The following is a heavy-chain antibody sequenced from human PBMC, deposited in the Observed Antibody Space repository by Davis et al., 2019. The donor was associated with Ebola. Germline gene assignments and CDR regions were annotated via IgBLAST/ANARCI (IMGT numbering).Heavy chain of an antibody. J-gene: IGHJ4*02. D-gene: IGHD2-15*01. CDR1: GYTFTSYG. Sequence: ASVKVSCKASGYTFTSYGISWVRQAPGQGLEWMGRINPNSGGTNYAQKFQGRVTMTRDTSISTAYMELSRLRSDDTAVYYCARDPYCSGGSCYTPNWGQGTLVTVSS. CDR2: INPNSGGT. CDR3: ARDPYCSGGSCYTPN. V-gene: IGHV1-2*06.